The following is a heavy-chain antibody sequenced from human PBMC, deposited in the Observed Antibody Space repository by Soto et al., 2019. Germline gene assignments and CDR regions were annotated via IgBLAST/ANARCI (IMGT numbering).Heavy chain of an antibody. D-gene: IGHD6-13*01. V-gene: IGHV4-59*01. CDR1: GGSISSYY. Sequence: SETLSLTCTVSGGSISSYYWSWIRQPPGKGLEWIGYIYYSGSTNYNPSLKSRVTISVDTSKNQFSLKLSSVAAADTAVYYCARVAAAGMAGYYYYYMDVWGKGTTVTVSS. CDR2: IYYSGST. J-gene: IGHJ6*03. CDR3: ARVAAAGMAGYYYYYMDV.